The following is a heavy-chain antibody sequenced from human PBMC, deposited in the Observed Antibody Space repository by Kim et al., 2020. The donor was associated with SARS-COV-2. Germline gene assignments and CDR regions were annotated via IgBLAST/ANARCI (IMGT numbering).Heavy chain of an antibody. J-gene: IGHJ4*02. Sequence: DSGKGRFTISRDNSKNTLKLQMNSRRAEDTAVYYCARDSEAICGVAHYLDDWGQGTLVTVSS. CDR3: ARDSEAICGVAHYLDD. V-gene: IGHV3-30*01. D-gene: IGHD3-3*01.